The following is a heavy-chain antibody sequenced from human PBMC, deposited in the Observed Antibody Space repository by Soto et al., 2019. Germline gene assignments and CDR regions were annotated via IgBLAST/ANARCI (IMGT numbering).Heavy chain of an antibody. J-gene: IGHJ4*02. CDR1: GGSISSGDYY. CDR3: ARIMFGVVTHLDY. CDR2: IYYSGST. D-gene: IGHD3-3*02. V-gene: IGHV4-30-4*01. Sequence: SETLSLTCTVSGGSISSGDYYWSWIRQPPGKGLEWIGYIYYSGSTYYNPSLKSRVTISVDTSKNQFSLKLSSVTAADTAVYYCARIMFGVVTHLDYWGQGTLVTVSS.